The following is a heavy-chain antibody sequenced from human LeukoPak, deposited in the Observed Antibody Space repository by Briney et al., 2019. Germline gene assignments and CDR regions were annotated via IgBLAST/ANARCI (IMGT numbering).Heavy chain of an antibody. D-gene: IGHD3-10*01. CDR3: AKMIMVRGVMDY. V-gene: IGHV3-23*01. CDR1: GFTFSSYA. J-gene: IGHJ4*02. Sequence: GGSLRLSCAASGFTFSSYAMSWVRQAPGKGLEGVSAISGSGGSTYYADSVKGRFTISRDNSKNTLYLQMNSLRAEDTAVYYCAKMIMVRGVMDYWGQGTLVTVSS. CDR2: ISGSGGST.